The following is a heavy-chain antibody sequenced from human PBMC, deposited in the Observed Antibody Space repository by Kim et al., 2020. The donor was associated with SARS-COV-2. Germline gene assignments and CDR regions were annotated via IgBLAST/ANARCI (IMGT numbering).Heavy chain of an antibody. CDR2: IYYSGST. Sequence: SETLSLTCTVSGGSISSSSYYWGWIRQPPGKGLEWIGSIYYSGSTYYNPSLKSRVTISVDTSKNQFSLKLSSVTAADTAVYYCARDKPGFGELLIYFDYWGQGTLVTVSS. CDR3: ARDKPGFGELLIYFDY. CDR1: GGSISSSSYY. D-gene: IGHD3-10*01. J-gene: IGHJ4*02. V-gene: IGHV4-39*07.